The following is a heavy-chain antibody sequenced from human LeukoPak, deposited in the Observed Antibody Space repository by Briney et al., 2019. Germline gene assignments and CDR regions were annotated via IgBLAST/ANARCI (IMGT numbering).Heavy chain of an antibody. CDR1: GFTFSSYG. V-gene: IGHV3-30*18. CDR3: AKDGNTMVRGVIWH. Sequence: GGSLRLSCAASGFTFSSYGMHWVRQAPGKGLEWVAVISYDGSNKYYADSVKGRFTISRDNSKNTLYLQMNSLRAEDTAVYYCAKDGNTMVRGVIWHWGQGTLVTVSS. J-gene: IGHJ4*02. CDR2: ISYDGSNK. D-gene: IGHD3-10*01.